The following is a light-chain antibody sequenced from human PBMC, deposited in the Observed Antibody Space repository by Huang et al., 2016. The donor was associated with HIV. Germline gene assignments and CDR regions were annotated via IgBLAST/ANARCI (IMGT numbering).Light chain of an antibody. CDR3: QQYSNWPIT. CDR2: GSS. Sequence: EIVMTQSPATLSVSPGEGVTLSCRSSQSVSSNLAWYQQKPGQAPRLLIYGSSTRATASPARFSGSGSGTEFTLIINSLQSEDFAVYYCQQYSNWPITFGQGTRLEMK. V-gene: IGKV3-15*01. J-gene: IGKJ5*01. CDR1: QSVSSN.